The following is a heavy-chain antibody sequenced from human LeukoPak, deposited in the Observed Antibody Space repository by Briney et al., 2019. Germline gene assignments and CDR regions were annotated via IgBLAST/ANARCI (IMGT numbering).Heavy chain of an antibody. Sequence: GGSLRLSCAASGFIFSSDDMHWVRQAPGKGLEWVAGIQSNGRNKYYVDSVKGRFTISRDNSKNMLYLQMNSLRAEDTAVYYCAKRAPYMVATDYWGQGTLVTVSS. D-gene: IGHD5-12*01. CDR3: AKRAPYMVATDY. V-gene: IGHV3-30*02. J-gene: IGHJ4*02. CDR2: IQSNGRNK. CDR1: GFIFSSDD.